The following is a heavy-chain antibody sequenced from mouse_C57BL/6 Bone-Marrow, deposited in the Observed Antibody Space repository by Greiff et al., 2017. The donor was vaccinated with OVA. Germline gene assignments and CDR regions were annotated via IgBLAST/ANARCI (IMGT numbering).Heavy chain of an antibody. V-gene: IGHV14-1*01. D-gene: IGHD2-4*01. J-gene: IGHJ2*01. CDR3: TFYYDYDVDD. Sequence: VQLKESGAELVRPGASVKLSCTASGFNIKDYYMHWVKQRHEQGLEWLGRIDPEAGDTESAPKFQGKATLTADTSSHTAYLQLSSLTSEDTAVYYCTFYYDYDVDDGGQGTTLTVSS. CDR2: IDPEAGDT. CDR1: GFNIKDYY.